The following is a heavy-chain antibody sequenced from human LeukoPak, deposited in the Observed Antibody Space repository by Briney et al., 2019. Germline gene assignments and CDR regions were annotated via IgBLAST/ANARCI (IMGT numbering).Heavy chain of an antibody. CDR3: AIENTVTRTSYYYYGMDV. J-gene: IGHJ6*04. V-gene: IGHV3-48*03. Sequence: GGSLRLSCAASGFTFSSYEMNWVRQAPGKGLEWVSYISSSGSTIYYADSVRGRFTISRDNAKISLYLQMNSLRAEDTAVYYCAIENTVTRTSYYYYGMDVWGKGTTVTVSS. CDR2: ISSSGSTI. CDR1: GFTFSSYE. D-gene: IGHD4-17*01.